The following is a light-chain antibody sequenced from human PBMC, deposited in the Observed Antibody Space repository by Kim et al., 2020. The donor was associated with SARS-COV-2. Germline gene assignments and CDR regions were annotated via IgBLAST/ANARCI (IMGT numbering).Light chain of an antibody. CDR3: LLNYGGPWV. Sequence: QAVVTQEPSLTVSPGTTVTLTCASSTGPVTSAHHANWFQQKTGEAPRALIHRTDNRHSWTPARFSGSLLGDKAALTLSPVQPEDEADYYCLLNYGGPWVFGGGTQLTVL. CDR2: RTD. J-gene: IGLJ3*02. V-gene: IGLV7-43*01. CDR1: TGPVTSAHH.